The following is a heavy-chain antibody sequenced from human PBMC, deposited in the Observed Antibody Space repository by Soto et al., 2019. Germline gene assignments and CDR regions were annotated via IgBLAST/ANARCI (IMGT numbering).Heavy chain of an antibody. CDR3: ARQPATTYGSAGPPDV. V-gene: IGHV4-34*01. Sequence: SETLSLTYAVYGGSFSGCYWSWIRQPPGKEQEWIGEINHSGSTNYNPSLKSRVTISVVTSKNQFSLKLSSVIAAVTAVYYCARQPATTYGSAGPPDVWGQGTTVS. CDR1: GGSFSGCY. CDR2: INHSGST. J-gene: IGHJ6*02. D-gene: IGHD3-10*01.